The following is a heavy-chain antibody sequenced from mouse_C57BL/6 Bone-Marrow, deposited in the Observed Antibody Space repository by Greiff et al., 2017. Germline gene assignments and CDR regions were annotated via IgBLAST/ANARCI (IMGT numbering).Heavy chain of an antibody. CDR2: ISSGSSTI. J-gene: IGHJ2*01. V-gene: IGHV5-17*01. CDR1: GFTFSDYG. D-gene: IGHD5-1-1*01. Sequence: EVKLVESGGGLVKPGGSLKLSCAASGFTFSDYGMHWVRQAPEKGLEWVAYISSGSSTIYYADTVKGRFTISRDNAKNTLFLQMTSLRSEDTAMYYCARGDTGYFDYWGQGTTLTVSS. CDR3: ARGDTGYFDY.